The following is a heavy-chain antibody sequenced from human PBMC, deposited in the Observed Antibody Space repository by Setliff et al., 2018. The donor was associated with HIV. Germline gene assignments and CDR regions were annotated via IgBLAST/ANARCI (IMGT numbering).Heavy chain of an antibody. Sequence: KTSETLSLTCTVSGGSISSYYWSWIRQPPGKGLGWIGYIYYGGSTNYNPSLKSRVTISVDTSKNQFSLKLSSVTAADTAVYYCARDLGLYSSSWARFDAFDIWGQGTMVTVSS. V-gene: IGHV4-59*01. CDR1: GGSISSYY. CDR2: IYYGGST. CDR3: ARDLGLYSSSWARFDAFDI. J-gene: IGHJ3*02. D-gene: IGHD6-13*01.